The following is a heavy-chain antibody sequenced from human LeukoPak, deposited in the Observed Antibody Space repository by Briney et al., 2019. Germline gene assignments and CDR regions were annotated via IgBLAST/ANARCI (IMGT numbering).Heavy chain of an antibody. CDR2: ISYDRSNK. Sequence: PGRSLRLSCAASGLTFSSYGMHWVRQAPGKGLEWVAVISYDRSNKYYADSVKGRFTISRDNSKNTLYLQMNSLRAEDTAVYYCAKGPGSSSWYYYFDYWGQGTLVTVSS. J-gene: IGHJ4*02. D-gene: IGHD6-13*01. V-gene: IGHV3-30*18. CDR3: AKGPGSSSWYYYFDY. CDR1: GLTFSSYG.